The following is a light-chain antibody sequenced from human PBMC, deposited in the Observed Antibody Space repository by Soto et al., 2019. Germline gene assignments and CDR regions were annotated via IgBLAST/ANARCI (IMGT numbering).Light chain of an antibody. V-gene: IGKV3-20*01. J-gene: IGKJ5*01. CDR2: GAS. Sequence: IVLTQSPGTLSLSPGERATLSCRASQSVSSGYLAWYQQKFGQAPRLLIYGASSRAAGTPDRFSGSGSGTDFTLTISRLEPEDLAVYYCQQYGSSRITFGQGTRLEI. CDR1: QSVSSGY. CDR3: QQYGSSRIT.